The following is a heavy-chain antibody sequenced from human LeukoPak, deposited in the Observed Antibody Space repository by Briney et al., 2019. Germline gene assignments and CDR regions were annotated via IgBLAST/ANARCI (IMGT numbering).Heavy chain of an antibody. D-gene: IGHD1-20*01. V-gene: IGHV1-69*04. J-gene: IGHJ5*02. CDR1: GGTFSSYA. CDR3: ARLGYNWSHWVNWFDP. Sequence: GASVKVSCKASGGTFSSYAISWVRQAPGQGLEWMGRIIPILGIANYAQKFQGRVTITADKSTSTAYMELSSLRSEDTAVYYCARLGYNWSHWVNWFDPWGQGTLVTVSS. CDR2: IIPILGIA.